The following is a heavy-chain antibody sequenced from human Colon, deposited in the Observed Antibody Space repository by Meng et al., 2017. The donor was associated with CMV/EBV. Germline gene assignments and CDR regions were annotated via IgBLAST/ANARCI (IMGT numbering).Heavy chain of an antibody. D-gene: IGHD4-11*01. J-gene: IGHJ5*02. Sequence: GGSLRLSCAASGFTFSSHSMNWVRQAPGKGLEWVSYISSSSSTIYYADSVKGRFTISRDNARNSLYLQMNSLRVEDTAVYYCATAGGYSNSVFGVDPWGQGTLVTVSS. CDR3: ATAGGYSNSVFGVDP. CDR2: ISSSSSTI. V-gene: IGHV3-48*01. CDR1: GFTFSSHS.